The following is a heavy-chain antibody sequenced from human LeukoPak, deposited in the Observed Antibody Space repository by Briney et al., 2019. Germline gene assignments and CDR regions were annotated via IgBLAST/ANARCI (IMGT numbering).Heavy chain of an antibody. J-gene: IGHJ4*02. D-gene: IGHD5-18*01. CDR1: GYTITSYC. Sequence: ASVKVSCKASGYTITSYCVHWVRQAPGQGLERMGVIRPDSPAQTFQGRVTLTRDTSTSTVYMELSSLRSEDSAIYYCVSDYTAMFTGCDYWGQGTPVTVSS. CDR2: IRPD. CDR3: VSDYTAMFTGCDY. V-gene: IGHV1-46*03.